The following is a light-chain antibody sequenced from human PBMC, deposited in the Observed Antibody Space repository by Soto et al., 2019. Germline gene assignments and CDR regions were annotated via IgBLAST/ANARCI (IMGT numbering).Light chain of an antibody. CDR3: NSYTIRPTTGVV. CDR2: EVT. Sequence: QSVLTQPASVSGSPGQSITISCTGTSSDVGGSNYVSWFQQHPGKAPKLMIYEVTNRPSGVSDRFSGSKSGNTASLTISGLQAEDEADYYCNSYTIRPTTGVVFGGGTKLTVL. V-gene: IGLV2-14*01. J-gene: IGLJ2*01. CDR1: SSDVGGSNY.